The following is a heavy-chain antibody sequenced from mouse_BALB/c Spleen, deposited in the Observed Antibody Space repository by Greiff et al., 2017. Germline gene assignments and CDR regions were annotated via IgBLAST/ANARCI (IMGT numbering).Heavy chain of an antibody. CDR1: GFTFSDYY. V-gene: IGHV5-4*02. Sequence: EVQLVESGGGLVKPGGSLKLSCAASGFTFSDYYMYWVRQTPEKRLEWVATISDGGSYTYYPDSVKGRFTISRDNAKNNLYLQMSSLKSEDTAMYYCARDYYFDYWGQGTTLTVSS. CDR3: ARDYYFDY. J-gene: IGHJ2*01. CDR2: ISDGGSYT.